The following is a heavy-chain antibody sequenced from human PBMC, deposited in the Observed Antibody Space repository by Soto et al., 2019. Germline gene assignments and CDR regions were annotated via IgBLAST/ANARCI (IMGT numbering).Heavy chain of an antibody. CDR1: GFTFSSYG. D-gene: IGHD6-19*01. CDR2: IWYDGSNK. J-gene: IGHJ4*02. V-gene: IGHV3-33*01. CDR3: ARADLYSSGWFDLHY. Sequence: QVQLVESGGCVVQPGRSLRLSCAASGFTFSSYGMHWFRQAPGQGLEWVAVIWYDGSNKYYADSVKGRFTISRDNSKNTLYLQMNSLRAEDTAVYYCARADLYSSGWFDLHYWGQGTLVTVSS.